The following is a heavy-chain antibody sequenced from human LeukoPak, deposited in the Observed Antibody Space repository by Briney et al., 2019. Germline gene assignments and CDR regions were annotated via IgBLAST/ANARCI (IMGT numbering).Heavy chain of an antibody. J-gene: IGHJ4*02. CDR3: ARQGVESSGWPRGYFDY. CDR2: IYYSGST. Sequence: SETLSLTCTVSGGSISSSSYYWGWIRQPPGKGLEWIGSIYYSGSTYYNPSLKSRVTISVDTSKNQFSLKLSSVTAADTAVYYYARQGVESSGWPRGYFDYWGQGTLVTVSS. D-gene: IGHD6-19*01. V-gene: IGHV4-39*01. CDR1: GGSISSSSYY.